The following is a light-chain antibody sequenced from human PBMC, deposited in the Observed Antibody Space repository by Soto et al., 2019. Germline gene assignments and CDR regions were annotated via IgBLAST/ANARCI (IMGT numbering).Light chain of an antibody. CDR1: QSIDKC. Sequence: DIQMTQSPSMLSASVGDRVTVTCRGSQSIDKCLAWYQKKPGKAPKLLMYKASLLQSGIPSRFSGSGSGTEVTLTISSLKSDDVASYYCQQYSNYPCTCGQGTKV. CDR3: QQYSNYPCT. J-gene: IGKJ1*01. CDR2: KAS. V-gene: IGKV1-5*03.